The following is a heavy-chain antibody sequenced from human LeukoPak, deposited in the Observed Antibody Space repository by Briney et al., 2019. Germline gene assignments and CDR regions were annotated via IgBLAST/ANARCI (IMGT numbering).Heavy chain of an antibody. CDR3: ARGVSVYDILTGYFDY. Sequence: PGGSLRLSCAASGFTFSSYAMSWVRQAPGKGLEWVSAISGSGGSTYYADSVKGRFTISRDNSKNTLYLQMNSLRAEDTAVYYCARGVSVYDILTGYFDYWGQGPLVTVSS. D-gene: IGHD3-9*01. CDR1: GFTFSSYA. CDR2: ISGSGGST. J-gene: IGHJ4*02. V-gene: IGHV3-23*01.